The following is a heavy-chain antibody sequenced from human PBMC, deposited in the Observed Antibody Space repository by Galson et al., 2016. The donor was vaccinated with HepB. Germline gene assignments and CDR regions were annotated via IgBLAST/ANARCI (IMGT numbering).Heavy chain of an antibody. CDR3: ARSYTVDAPLDF. J-gene: IGHJ4*02. CDR2: INPINGNT. V-gene: IGHV1-2*06. D-gene: IGHD2-2*02. Sequence: SVKVSCKASGYIFTAYNLHWVRQAPGQGLEWMGRINPINGNTKYSQNLQDRVAMTTDTSISTAYMELSRLKSDATAAYYCARSYTVDAPLDFWGQGALVTVSA. CDR1: GYIFTAYN.